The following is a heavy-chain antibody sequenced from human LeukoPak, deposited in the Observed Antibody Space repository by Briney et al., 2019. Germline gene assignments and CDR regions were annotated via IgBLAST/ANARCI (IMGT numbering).Heavy chain of an antibody. Sequence: GRSLRLSCAASGFTFSSYAMSWVRQAPGKGLEWVSAISGSGGSTYYPDSVKGRFTISRDNSKNTLYLQMNSLRAEDTAVYYCAKDPRAPGIRLYYFDYWGQGTLVTVSS. D-gene: IGHD5-12*01. CDR3: AKDPRAPGIRLYYFDY. V-gene: IGHV3-23*01. J-gene: IGHJ4*02. CDR2: ISGSGGST. CDR1: GFTFSSYA.